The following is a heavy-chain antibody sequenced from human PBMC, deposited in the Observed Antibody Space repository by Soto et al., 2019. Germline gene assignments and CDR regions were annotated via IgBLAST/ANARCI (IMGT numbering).Heavy chain of an antibody. V-gene: IGHV3-21*01. CDR2: ISSSSSYI. Sequence: EVQLVESGGGLVKPGGSLRLSCAASGFTFSSYSMNWVRQAPGKGLEWVSSISSSSSYIYYADSVKGRFTISRDNAKNSLYRQMNGLRAEKTAVYYCAGAVGGSGLPPPDSSFDYWGQGTLLTVPP. D-gene: IGHD6-19*01. CDR1: GFTFSSYS. J-gene: IGHJ4*02. CDR3: AGAVGGSGLPPPDSSFDY.